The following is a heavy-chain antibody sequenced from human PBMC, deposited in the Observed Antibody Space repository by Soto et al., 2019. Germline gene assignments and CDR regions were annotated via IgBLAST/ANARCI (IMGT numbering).Heavy chain of an antibody. J-gene: IGHJ4*02. CDR2: IIPILGIA. CDR3: ARAATIALYYFDY. D-gene: IGHD2-15*01. V-gene: IGHV1-69*02. CDR1: GGTFSSYT. Sequence: QVPLVQSGAEVKKPGSSVKVSCKASGGTFSSYTISWVRQAPGQGLEWMGRIIPILGIANYAQKFQGRVTITADKSTSTAYMELSSLRSEDTAVYYCARAATIALYYFDYWGQGTLVTVSS.